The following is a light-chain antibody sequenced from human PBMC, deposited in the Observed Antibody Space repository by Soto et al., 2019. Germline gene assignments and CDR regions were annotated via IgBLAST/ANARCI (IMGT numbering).Light chain of an antibody. Sequence: DIVMTQSPATLSVAPGERVTFSCRASQSVSSSYLAWYQQKPGQAPRLLIYGASSRATGIPDRFSGSGSGTDFTLTISSLQPEDFATYYCLQHNSYPWTFGQGTKV. CDR2: GAS. CDR1: QSVSSSY. J-gene: IGKJ1*01. V-gene: IGKV3D-7*01. CDR3: LQHNSYPWT.